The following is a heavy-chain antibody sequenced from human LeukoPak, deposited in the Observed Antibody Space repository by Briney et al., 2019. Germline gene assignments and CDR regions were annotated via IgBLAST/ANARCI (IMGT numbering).Heavy chain of an antibody. Sequence: GGSLRLSCAVSGFTFTKFWMSWVRQLPGKGLEWLANIRQDGSEKYYVDSVKGRFTISRDNARNSLFLQMNSLRAEDTAVYYCVSHGPFWGQGTLVTVSS. CDR2: IRQDGSEK. V-gene: IGHV3-7*01. J-gene: IGHJ4*02. CDR1: GFTFTKFW. CDR3: VSHGPF.